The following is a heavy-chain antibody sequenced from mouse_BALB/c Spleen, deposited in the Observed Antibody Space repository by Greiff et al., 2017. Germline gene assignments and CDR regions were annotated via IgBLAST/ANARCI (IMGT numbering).Heavy chain of an antibody. CDR1: GFTFSSYG. V-gene: IGHV5-6*01. D-gene: IGHD2-4*01. CDR2: ISSGGSYT. CDR3: AILPYDYERAWFAY. Sequence: EVHLVESGGGLVQPGGSRKLSCAASGFTFSSYGMSWVRQTPDKRLEWVATISSGGSYTYYPDSVKGRFTISRDNAKNTLYLQMSSLKSEDTAMYYCAILPYDYERAWFAYWGQGTLVTVSA. J-gene: IGHJ3*01.